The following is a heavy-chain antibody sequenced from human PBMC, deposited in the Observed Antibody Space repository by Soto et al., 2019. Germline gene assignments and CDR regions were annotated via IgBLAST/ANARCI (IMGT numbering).Heavy chain of an antibody. CDR1: GYTFTSCY. CDR2: INPSGGST. CDR3: ARDGGGDSSSWYRVYYYYGMDV. D-gene: IGHD6-13*01. J-gene: IGHJ6*02. Sequence: ASVKVSCKASGYTFTSCYMHWVRQAPGQGLEWMGIINPSGGSTSYAQKFQGRVTMTRDTSTSTVYMELSSLRSEDTAVYYCARDGGGDSSSWYRVYYYYGMDVWGQGTTVTVSS. V-gene: IGHV1-46*03.